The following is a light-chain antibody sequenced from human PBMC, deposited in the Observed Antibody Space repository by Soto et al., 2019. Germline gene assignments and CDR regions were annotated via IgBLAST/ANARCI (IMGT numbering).Light chain of an antibody. CDR2: DAS. CDR3: QHYNSYSEA. Sequence: DIQMTQSPSTLSASVGDSVTITCRASQNIRNWLAWYQQKPGKVPNPLIYDASSLKSGVPSRFTGRGSGTEFTLTISSLQPDDFATYYCQHYNSYSEAFGQGTKVDI. J-gene: IGKJ1*01. V-gene: IGKV1-5*01. CDR1: QNIRNW.